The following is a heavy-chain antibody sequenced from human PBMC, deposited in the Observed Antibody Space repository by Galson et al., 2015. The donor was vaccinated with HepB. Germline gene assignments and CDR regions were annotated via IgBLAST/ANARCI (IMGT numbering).Heavy chain of an antibody. CDR3: ARYLLAGYYGMDV. D-gene: IGHD6-19*01. Sequence: SVKVSCKASGGTFSSYAISWVRQAPGQGLEWMGGIIPIFGTANYAQKFQGRVTITADESTSTAYMELSSLRSEDTAVYYCARYLLAGYYGMDVWGQGTMVTVSS. CDR1: GGTFSSYA. CDR2: IIPIFGTA. J-gene: IGHJ6*02. V-gene: IGHV1-69*13.